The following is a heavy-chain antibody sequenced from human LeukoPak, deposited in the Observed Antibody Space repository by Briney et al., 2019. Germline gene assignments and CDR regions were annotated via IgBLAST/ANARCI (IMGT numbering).Heavy chain of an antibody. CDR3: AREGRWLPPAYFDY. V-gene: IGHV3-48*01. D-gene: IGHD6-19*01. Sequence: PGGPLRLSCAASGFTFSSYSMNWVRQAPGKGLEWVSYISSSSSTIYYADSVKGRFTISRDNAKNSLYLQMNSLRAEDTAVYYCAREGRWLPPAYFDYWGQGTLVTVSS. J-gene: IGHJ4*02. CDR1: GFTFSSYS. CDR2: ISSSSSTI.